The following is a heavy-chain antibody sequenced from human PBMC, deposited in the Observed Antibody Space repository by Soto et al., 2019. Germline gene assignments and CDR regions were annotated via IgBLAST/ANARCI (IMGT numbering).Heavy chain of an antibody. Sequence: QVQLVQSGAEVKKPGSSVKVSCKASGGTFSSYAISWVRQAPGQGLEWMGGIIPIFGRGNYAQKFQGRVTITAEESTGTAYMELSSLRSEDTAVYYCARGRYYGSGSRTDYYYYCGMDVWGQGTTVTVSS. V-gene: IGHV1-69*12. CDR3: ARGRYYGSGSRTDYYYYCGMDV. CDR1: GGTFSSYA. CDR2: IIPIFGRG. D-gene: IGHD3-10*01. J-gene: IGHJ6*02.